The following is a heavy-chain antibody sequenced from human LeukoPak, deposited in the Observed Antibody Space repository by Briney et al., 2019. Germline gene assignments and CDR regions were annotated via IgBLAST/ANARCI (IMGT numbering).Heavy chain of an antibody. CDR2: IYSGGST. J-gene: IGHJ4*02. V-gene: IGHV3-53*05. Sequence: GGSLRLSCAASGFTVSSNYMSWVRQAPGKGLEWVSVIYSGGSTYYADSVKGRFTISRDNSKNTLYLQMSSPRTEDTAVYYCARDIGVGGTVGIPDYWGQGILVTVSS. D-gene: IGHD6-19*01. CDR3: ARDIGVGGTVGIPDY. CDR1: GFTVSSNY.